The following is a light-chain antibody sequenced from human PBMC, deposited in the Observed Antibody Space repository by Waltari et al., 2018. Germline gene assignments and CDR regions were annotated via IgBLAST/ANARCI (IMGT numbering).Light chain of an antibody. J-gene: IGLJ2*01. Sequence: QSALTQPASVSGSPGQSITISCTGTSSDVGSYNLVSWYQQHPGKAPKLMIYEVTKRPSGVSKRFSGFKSGNTASLTISGLQAEDEADYCCCSYAGSPTHVLFGGGTKLTVL. CDR2: EVT. CDR1: SSDVGSYNL. V-gene: IGLV2-23*02. CDR3: CSYAGSPTHVL.